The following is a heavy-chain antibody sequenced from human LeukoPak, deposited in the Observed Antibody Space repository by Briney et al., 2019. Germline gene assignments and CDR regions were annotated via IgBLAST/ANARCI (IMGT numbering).Heavy chain of an antibody. CDR2: INSDGSST. Sequence: GGSLRLSCAASGFTFSSYWMHWVRQAPGQGLVWVSRINSDGSSTSYADSVKGRFTISRDNAKNTLYLQMNSLRAEDTAVYYYARDPALTYYYGPGSYYTPALVDYWGQGTLVTVSS. J-gene: IGHJ4*02. CDR3: ARDPALTYYYGPGSYYTPALVDY. CDR1: GFTFSSYW. V-gene: IGHV3-74*01. D-gene: IGHD3-10*01.